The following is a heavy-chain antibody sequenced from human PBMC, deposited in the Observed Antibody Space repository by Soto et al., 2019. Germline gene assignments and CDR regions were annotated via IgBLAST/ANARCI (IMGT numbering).Heavy chain of an antibody. CDR1: GYSFTSYA. CDR3: ARVGYGGNSYGMDV. D-gene: IGHD4-17*01. V-gene: IGHV1-3*01. Sequence: ASVKVSCKASGYSFTSYAMHWVRQDPGQRLEWMGWINAGNGNTKYSQKFQGRVTITRDTSASTAYMELSGLRSEDTAVYYCARVGYGGNSYGMDVWGQGTTVTVSS. CDR2: INAGNGNT. J-gene: IGHJ6*02.